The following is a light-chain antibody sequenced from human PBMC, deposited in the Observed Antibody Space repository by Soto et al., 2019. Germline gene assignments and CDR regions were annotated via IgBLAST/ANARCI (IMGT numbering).Light chain of an antibody. V-gene: IGKV1-5*01. CDR1: QSISSR. CDR2: DAS. J-gene: IGKJ4*01. Sequence: DIQMTQSPSTLSASVGDRVTIACRASQSISSRLAWYQQKPGKAPKFLIYDASSLESGVPSRFSGGGSGTQFTLTISSLQPDDSATYYCQQFDSYPLTFGGGTKVDIK. CDR3: QQFDSYPLT.